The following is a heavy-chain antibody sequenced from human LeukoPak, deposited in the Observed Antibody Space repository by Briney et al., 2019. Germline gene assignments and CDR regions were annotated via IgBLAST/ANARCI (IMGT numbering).Heavy chain of an antibody. D-gene: IGHD3-22*01. CDR1: GFSLSKDT. CDR3: ASRPGDFIDSSVYYSF. CDR2: ISSSCNYI. V-gene: IGHV3-21*01. Sequence: PGGSLRLSCAASGFSLSKDTVNWVRQARGKGLEWVSSISSSCNYIYYTCSVKGRFAIYRDNARNPVYLQMNSLRTEDGGVYYCASRPGDFIDSSVYYSFWGQGTRVSVSS. J-gene: IGHJ4*02.